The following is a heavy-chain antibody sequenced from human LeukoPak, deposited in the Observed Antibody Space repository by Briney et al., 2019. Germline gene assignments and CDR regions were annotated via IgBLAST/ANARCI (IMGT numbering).Heavy chain of an antibody. V-gene: IGHV3-30*04. D-gene: IGHD3-10*02. CDR1: GFTFSSYA. J-gene: IGHJ6*04. Sequence: GRSLRLSCAASGFTFSSYAMHWVRQAPGKGLEWVAVISYDGSNKYYADSVKGRFTISRDNSKNTLYLQMNSLGAEDTAVYYCAELGITMIGGVWGKGTTVTISS. CDR3: AELGITMIGGV. CDR2: ISYDGSNK.